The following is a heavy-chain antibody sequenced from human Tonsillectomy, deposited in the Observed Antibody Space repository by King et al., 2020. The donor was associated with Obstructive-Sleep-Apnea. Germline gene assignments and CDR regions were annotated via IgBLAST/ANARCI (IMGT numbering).Heavy chain of an antibody. Sequence: VQLQQWGAGLLKPSETLSLTCSVYGGSFSGYYWSWIRLPPGKGLEWIGEITHSGSTNYNPSLKSRVTISVDTSKNQFSLKLSSLTAADTAVDYCARGVSEAAGWFDPWGQGTLVTVSS. J-gene: IGHJ5*02. CDR2: ITHSGST. D-gene: IGHD6-13*01. V-gene: IGHV4-34*01. CDR1: GGSFSGYY. CDR3: ARGVSEAAGWFDP.